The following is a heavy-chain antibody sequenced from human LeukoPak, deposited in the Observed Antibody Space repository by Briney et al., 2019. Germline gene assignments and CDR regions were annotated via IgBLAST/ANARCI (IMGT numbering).Heavy chain of an antibody. CDR1: GFTFSNYA. V-gene: IGHV3-23*01. D-gene: IGHD1-26*01. CDR3: AKIVRATGDDY. CDR2: ISGSGGST. J-gene: IGHJ4*02. Sequence: GGSLRLSCAASGFTFSNYAMSWVRQAPGKGLEWVSAISGSGGSTYYADSVKGRFTISRDNSKNTLYLQMNILRAEDTAVYYCAKIVRATGDDYWGQGTLVTVSS.